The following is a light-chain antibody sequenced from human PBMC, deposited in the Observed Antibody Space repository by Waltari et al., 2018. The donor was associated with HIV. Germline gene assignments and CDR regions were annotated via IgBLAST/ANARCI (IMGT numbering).Light chain of an antibody. J-gene: IGLJ2*01. CDR1: SSDIGSYNL. CDR2: DVN. V-gene: IGLV2-23*02. CDR3: CSYAGSPTFVI. Sequence: QSALTQPASVSGSLGQSITISCTGTSSDIGSYNLVSWYQQYPGKAPKVIIYDVNKWPSGVSHRFSGFKAAHTASLTISGLQAEDEADYYCCSYAGSPTFVIFGGGTKVTVL.